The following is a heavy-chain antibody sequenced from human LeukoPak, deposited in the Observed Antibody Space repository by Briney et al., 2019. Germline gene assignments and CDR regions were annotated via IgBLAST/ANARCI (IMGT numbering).Heavy chain of an antibody. CDR3: ARDGGSYYDRFDY. CDR2: ISYDGSNK. D-gene: IGHD1-26*01. V-gene: IGHV3-30*03. J-gene: IGHJ4*02. CDR1: GFTFSSYG. Sequence: GRSLRLSCAASGFTFSSYGMHWVRQAPGKGLEWVAVISYDGSNKYYADSVKGRFTISRDNSKNTLYLQMNSLRAEDTAVYYCARDGGSYYDRFDYWGQGTLVTVSS.